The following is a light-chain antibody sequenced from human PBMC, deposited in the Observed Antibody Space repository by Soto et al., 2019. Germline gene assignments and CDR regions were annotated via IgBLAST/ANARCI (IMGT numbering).Light chain of an antibody. CDR1: QSVSVY. CDR3: QQYGGSPFT. V-gene: IGKV3-20*01. Sequence: IVLRQSPATQSLSPGERATLSCRASQSVSVYLAWYQQKPGQAPRLLIYAASTRATGVPDRFSGTGSGTDFALTISRLETDDSAVYYCQQYGGSPFTFGPGTKVDIK. J-gene: IGKJ3*01. CDR2: AAS.